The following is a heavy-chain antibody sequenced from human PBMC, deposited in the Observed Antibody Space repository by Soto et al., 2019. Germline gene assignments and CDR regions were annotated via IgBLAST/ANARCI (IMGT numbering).Heavy chain of an antibody. D-gene: IGHD2-21*01. CDR3: AKSVNARLDWFDP. Sequence: GGSLRLSCAASGFTFSSYAMSWVRQAPGKGLEWVSFISASGSTIYADFVKGRFTISRDNSKNTLYLQMNTLRVEDTAVYYCAKSVNARLDWFDPWGQGTLVTVSS. CDR1: GFTFSSYA. V-gene: IGHV3-23*01. J-gene: IGHJ5*02. CDR2: ISASGST.